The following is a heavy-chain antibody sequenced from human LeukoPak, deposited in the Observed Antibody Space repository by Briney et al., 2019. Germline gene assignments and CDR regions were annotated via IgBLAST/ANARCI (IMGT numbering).Heavy chain of an antibody. CDR2: IYYSGST. CDR1: GGSISSYY. D-gene: IGHD4-23*01. J-gene: IGHJ4*02. Sequence: PSETLSLTCTVSGGSISSYYWSWIRQPPGKGLEWIGYIYYSGSTNYNPSLKSRVTISVDTSKNQFSLKLSSVTAADTAVYYCARGRGDTVVTPEGSGFDYWGQGTLVTVSS. CDR3: ARGRGDTVVTPEGSGFDY. V-gene: IGHV4-59*01.